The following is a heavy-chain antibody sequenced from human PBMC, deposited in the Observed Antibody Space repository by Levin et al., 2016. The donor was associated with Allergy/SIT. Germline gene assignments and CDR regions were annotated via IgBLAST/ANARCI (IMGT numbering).Heavy chain of an antibody. Sequence: GESLKISCKGSGYSFINYWIGWVRQMPGKGLEWMGIIYPADSDTRYSPSFQGQVTISADKSISTAYLQWSSLKASDTAMYYCVRQRLNVDTAFDYWGQGTLVTVSS. V-gene: IGHV5-51*01. CDR2: IYPADSDT. D-gene: IGHD5-18*01. CDR1: GYSFINYW. J-gene: IGHJ4*02. CDR3: VRQRLNVDTAFDY.